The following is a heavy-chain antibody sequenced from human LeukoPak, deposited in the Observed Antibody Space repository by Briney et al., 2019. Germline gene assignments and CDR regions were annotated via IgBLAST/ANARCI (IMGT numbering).Heavy chain of an antibody. J-gene: IGHJ4*02. CDR1: GFTFSNYA. CDR2: MSAGGSST. CDR3: AKDLYDSSGSRYDY. V-gene: IGHV3-23*01. Sequence: GGSLRLSCAASGFTFSNYAMSWVRQAPGKGLEWVSAMSAGGSSTWYADSVKGRLTISRDNSKNTLFLQMNSLRAEDTAVYYCAKDLYDSSGSRYDYWGQGTLVTVSS. D-gene: IGHD3-22*01.